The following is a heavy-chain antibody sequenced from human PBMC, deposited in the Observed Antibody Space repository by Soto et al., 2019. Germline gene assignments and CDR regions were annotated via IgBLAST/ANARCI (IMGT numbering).Heavy chain of an antibody. CDR1: GYTFTSYY. D-gene: IGHD4-17*01. J-gene: IGHJ4*02. CDR3: AREGTTVTTGYYFDY. CDR2: INPSGGST. V-gene: IGHV1-46*01. Sequence: ASVKVSCKASGYTFTSYYMHWVRQAPGQGLEWMGIINPSGGSTSYAQKFQGRVTMTRDTSTSTVYMELSSLRSEDTAVYYCAREGTTVTTGYYFDYWGQGTLVTVSS.